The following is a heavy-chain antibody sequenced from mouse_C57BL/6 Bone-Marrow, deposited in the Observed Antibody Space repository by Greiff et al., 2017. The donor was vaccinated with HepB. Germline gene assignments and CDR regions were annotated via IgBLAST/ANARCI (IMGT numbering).Heavy chain of an antibody. J-gene: IGHJ2*01. Sequence: EVQLQQSGPVLVKPGASVKMSCKASGYTFTDYYMNWVKQSHGKSLEWIGVINPYNGGTSYNQKFKGKATLTVDKSSSTAYMELNSLTSEDSAVYYCARAEGYDYDEGNYFDYWGQGTTLTVSS. CDR1: GYTFTDYY. D-gene: IGHD2-4*01. CDR2: INPYNGGT. V-gene: IGHV1-19*01. CDR3: ARAEGYDYDEGNYFDY.